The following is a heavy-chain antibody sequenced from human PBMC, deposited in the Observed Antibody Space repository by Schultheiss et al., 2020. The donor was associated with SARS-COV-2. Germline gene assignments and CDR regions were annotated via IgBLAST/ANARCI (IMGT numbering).Heavy chain of an antibody. CDR1: GYTFTSYD. Sequence: ASVKVSCKASGYTFTSYDINWVRQATGQGLEWMGWINPNSGNTGYAQKFQGRVTMTRNTSISTAYMELSSLRSEDTAVYYCARGLSSSWDRYYYYGMDVWGQGTTVTVSS. CDR3: ARGLSSSWDRYYYYGMDV. J-gene: IGHJ6*02. V-gene: IGHV1-8*01. CDR2: INPNSGNT. D-gene: IGHD6-13*01.